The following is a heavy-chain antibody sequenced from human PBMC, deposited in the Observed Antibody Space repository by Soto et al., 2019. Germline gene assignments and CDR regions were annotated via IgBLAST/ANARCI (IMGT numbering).Heavy chain of an antibody. Sequence: ASVKVSCKASGYTFTSYGISWVRQAPGQGLEWMGWISAYNGNTNYAQKLQGRVTMTTDTSTSTAYMELRSLRSDDTAVYYCARDEHYYGSGSYYPYYFDYWGQGTLVTVS. J-gene: IGHJ4*02. CDR1: GYTFTSYG. CDR2: ISAYNGNT. D-gene: IGHD3-10*01. V-gene: IGHV1-18*01. CDR3: ARDEHYYGSGSYYPYYFDY.